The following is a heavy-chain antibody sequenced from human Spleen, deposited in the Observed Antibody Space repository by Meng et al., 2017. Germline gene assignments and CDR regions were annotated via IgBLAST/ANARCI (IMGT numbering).Heavy chain of an antibody. V-gene: IGHV4-34*01. CDR1: GGSFSDYY. J-gene: IGHJ4*02. CDR3: ARGPTTMAHDFDY. D-gene: IGHD4-11*01. CDR2: INHSGST. Sequence: QGELQQWGGGLLKPSEALSLTCVVPGGSFSDYYWSWIRQPPGKGLEWIGEINHSGSTNYNPSLESRATISVDTSQNNLSLKLSSVTAADSAVYYCARGPTTMAHDFDYWGQGTLVTVSS.